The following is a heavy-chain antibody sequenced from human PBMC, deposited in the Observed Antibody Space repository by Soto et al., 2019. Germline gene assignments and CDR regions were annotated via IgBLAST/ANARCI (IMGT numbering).Heavy chain of an antibody. V-gene: IGHV1-2*02. CDR2: TNPNTGGA. CDR3: AKVITTIGSKQWLAQTKHQALDY. Sequence: QVNLVQSGAEVKKPGASVKVSCKASGYNFNGYYIHWVRQAPGQGLEWLGWTNPNTGGANYAQKFQGKVITTTATSISTAYLELRSLTADDTAVYYCAKVITTIGSKQWLAQTKHQALDYWGQGTLVTVSS. J-gene: IGHJ4*02. CDR1: GYNFNGYY. D-gene: IGHD6-19*01.